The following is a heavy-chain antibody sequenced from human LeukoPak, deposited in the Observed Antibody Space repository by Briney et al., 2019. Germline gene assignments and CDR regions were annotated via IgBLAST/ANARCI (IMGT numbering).Heavy chain of an antibody. CDR3: ARTGRSPQNAFDI. CDR1: GFTVSSNY. D-gene: IGHD1-1*01. J-gene: IGHJ3*02. V-gene: IGHV3-66*02. CDR2: IYSGGST. Sequence: GGSLRLSCAASGFTVSSNYMSWVRQAPAKGLEWVSVIYSGGSTYYADSVKGRFTISIDKSKNTLYLQMNSLRAEDTAVYYCARTGRSPQNAFDIWGQGTMVTVSS.